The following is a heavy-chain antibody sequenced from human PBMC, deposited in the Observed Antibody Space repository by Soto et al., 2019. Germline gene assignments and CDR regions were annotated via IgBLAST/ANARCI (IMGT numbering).Heavy chain of an antibody. J-gene: IGHJ6*02. D-gene: IGHD4-17*01. V-gene: IGHV4-30-4*01. CDR2: IYYSGST. CDR1: GGSISSGDYY. CDR3: ARDVMTTVNYYYYGMDV. Sequence: SETLSLTCTVSGGSISSGDYYWSWIRQPPGKGLEWIGYIYYSGSTYYNPSLKSRVTISVDTSKNQFSLKLSSVTAADTAVYYCARDVMTTVNYYYYGMDVWGQGTTVT.